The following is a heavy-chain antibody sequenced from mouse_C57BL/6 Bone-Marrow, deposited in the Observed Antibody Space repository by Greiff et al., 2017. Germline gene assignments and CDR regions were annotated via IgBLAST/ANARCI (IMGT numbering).Heavy chain of an antibody. J-gene: IGHJ3*01. D-gene: IGHD2-4*01. CDR1: GFTFSSYG. V-gene: IGHV5-6*01. CDR2: ISSGGSYT. Sequence: EVKLMESGGDLVKPGGSLKLSCAASGFTFSSYGMSWVRQSPDKRLEWVATISSGGSYTYYPASVKGRFTISRDNAKNTLYLQMSSLKSEDTAMYYCARLGLRQFAYWGQGTLVTVSA. CDR3: ARLGLRQFAY.